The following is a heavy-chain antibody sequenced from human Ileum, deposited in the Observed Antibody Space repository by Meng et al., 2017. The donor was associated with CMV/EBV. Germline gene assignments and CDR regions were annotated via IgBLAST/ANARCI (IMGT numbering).Heavy chain of an antibody. CDR1: GGSISSSNW. Sequence: GSGGSISSSNWWSWVRQPPGKGLEWIGEIYHSGSTNYNPSLKSRVTISVDKSKNQFSLKLSSVTAADTAVYYCARASIVGARLLDYWGQGTLVTVSS. J-gene: IGHJ4*02. CDR3: ARASIVGARLLDY. D-gene: IGHD1-26*01. V-gene: IGHV4-4*02. CDR2: IYHSGST.